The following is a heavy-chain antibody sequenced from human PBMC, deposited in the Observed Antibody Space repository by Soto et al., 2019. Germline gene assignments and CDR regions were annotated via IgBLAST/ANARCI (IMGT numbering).Heavy chain of an antibody. J-gene: IGHJ6*02. CDR1: GFTFSSYA. CDR2: ISYDGSNK. D-gene: IGHD3-3*01. CDR3: ARDWADFWSGNQPLYYYYGMDV. Sequence: QVQLVESGGGVVQPGRSLRLSCAASGFTFSSYAMHWVRQAPGKGLEWVAVISYDGSNKYYADSVKGRFTISRDNSKNTLYLQMNSLRAEDTAVYYCARDWADFWSGNQPLYYYYGMDVWGQGTTVTVSS. V-gene: IGHV3-30-3*01.